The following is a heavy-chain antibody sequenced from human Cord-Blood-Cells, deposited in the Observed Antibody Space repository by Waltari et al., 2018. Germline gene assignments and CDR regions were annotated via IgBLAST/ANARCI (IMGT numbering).Heavy chain of an antibody. CDR2: INHSGST. V-gene: IGHV4-34*01. Sequence: QVQLQQWGAGLLKPSETLSLTCAVYGGSFSGYYWSWIRQPPGKGLEWSREINHSGSTNNNPSHKSRVTISVDTSKNQFSLKLSSVTAADTAVYYCAIGKGGRQQLGYYFDYWGQGTLVTVSS. CDR3: AIGKGGRQQLGYYFDY. D-gene: IGHD6-13*01. CDR1: GGSFSGYY. J-gene: IGHJ4*02.